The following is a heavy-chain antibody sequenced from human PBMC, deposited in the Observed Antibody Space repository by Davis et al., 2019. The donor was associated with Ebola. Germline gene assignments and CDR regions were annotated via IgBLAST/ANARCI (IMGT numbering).Heavy chain of an antibody. D-gene: IGHD3-22*01. Sequence: ASVKVSCKASGYTFTGYYMHWVRQAPGQGLEWMGIINPSGGSTSYAQKFQGRATMTRDTSTSTVYMELSSLRSEDTAVYYCARLSNYYYDSSGYPGAFDIWGQGTMVTVSS. CDR2: INPSGGST. J-gene: IGHJ3*02. CDR1: GYTFTGYY. V-gene: IGHV1-46*03. CDR3: ARLSNYYYDSSGYPGAFDI.